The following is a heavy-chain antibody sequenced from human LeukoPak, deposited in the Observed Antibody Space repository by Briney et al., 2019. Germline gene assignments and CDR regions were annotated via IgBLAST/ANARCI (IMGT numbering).Heavy chain of an antibody. J-gene: IGHJ4*02. CDR2: IFYSGST. Sequence: SETLSLTCTVSGGSISSYYWSWIRQPPGKGLEWIGYIFYSGSTQYNPSLKSRVSISVDTSKNQFTLKLRSVTAADTAVYYCARHIVGGLAIFDYWGQGTLVTVSS. D-gene: IGHD1-26*01. CDR3: ARHIVGGLAIFDY. V-gene: IGHV4-59*08. CDR1: GGSISSYY.